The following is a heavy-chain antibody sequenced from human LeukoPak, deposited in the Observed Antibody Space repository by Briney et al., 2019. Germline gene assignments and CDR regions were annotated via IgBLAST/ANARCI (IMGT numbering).Heavy chain of an antibody. CDR1: GFTFSTYA. D-gene: IGHD3-3*01. V-gene: IGHV3-30*02. CDR2: IRNDGTNK. J-gene: IGHJ6*03. Sequence: GGSLRLSCATSGFTFSTYAMHWVRQVPGKGLEWVASIRNDGTNKNHVDSVKGRFTISRDNSKNTLFLQMDSLRPEDTAIYYCAKSWSGYYHYYMDVWGKGTTVTVSS. CDR3: AKSWSGYYHYYMDV.